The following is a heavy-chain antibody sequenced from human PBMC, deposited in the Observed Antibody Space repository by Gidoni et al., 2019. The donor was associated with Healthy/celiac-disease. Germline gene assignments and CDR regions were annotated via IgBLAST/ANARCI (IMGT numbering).Heavy chain of an antibody. CDR3: ARDPIPYGDYEVYYYYGMDV. Sequence: QVQLVESGGGLVKPGGSLRLSCAASGFTFSDYYMSWIRQAPGKGLEWVSYISSSSSYTNYADSVKGRFTISRDNAKNSLYLQMNSLRAEDTAVYYCARDPIPYGDYEVYYYYGMDVWGQGTTVTVSS. V-gene: IGHV3-11*05. D-gene: IGHD4-17*01. CDR1: GFTFSDYY. J-gene: IGHJ6*02. CDR2: ISSSSSYT.